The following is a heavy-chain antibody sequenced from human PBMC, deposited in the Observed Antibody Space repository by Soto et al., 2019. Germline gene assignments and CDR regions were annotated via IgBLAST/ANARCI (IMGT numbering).Heavy chain of an antibody. CDR2: IYYSGST. CDR3: ARPPPGYCSGGSCYLYYMDV. J-gene: IGHJ6*03. V-gene: IGHV4-39*01. D-gene: IGHD2-15*01. Sequence: SETLSLTCTVSGGSISSSSYYWGWIRQPPGKGLEWIGSIYYSGSTYYNPSLKSRVTISVDTSKNQFSLKLSSVTAADTAVYYCARPPPGYCSGGSCYLYYMDVWGKGTTVAVSS. CDR1: GGSISSSSYY.